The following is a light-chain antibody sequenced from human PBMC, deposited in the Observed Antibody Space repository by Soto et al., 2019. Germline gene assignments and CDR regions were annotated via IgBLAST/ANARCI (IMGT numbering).Light chain of an antibody. V-gene: IGLV2-11*01. CDR3: CSYAGSYTLSV. J-gene: IGLJ1*01. Sequence: QSALSHPRSVCWSPGDSVTISCAGTSSDVGGYNYVSWYQQHPGKAPKLMIYDVSKRPSGVPDRFSGSKSGNTASLTISGLQAEDEADYSCCSYAGSYTLSVFGTGTKV. CDR2: DVS. CDR1: SSDVGGYNY.